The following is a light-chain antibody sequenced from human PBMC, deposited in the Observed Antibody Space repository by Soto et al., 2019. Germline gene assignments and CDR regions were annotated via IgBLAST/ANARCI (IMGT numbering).Light chain of an antibody. CDR2: DAS. J-gene: IGKJ5*01. CDR1: QSVSSSY. Sequence: EIVLTQSPATLSLPPGERATLSCGASQSVSSSYLAWYQQKPGLAPRLLIYDASSRATGIPDRFSGSGSGTDSTLTISRLEPEDFAVYYCQQYGSSPITFGQGTRLEIK. V-gene: IGKV3D-20*01. CDR3: QQYGSSPIT.